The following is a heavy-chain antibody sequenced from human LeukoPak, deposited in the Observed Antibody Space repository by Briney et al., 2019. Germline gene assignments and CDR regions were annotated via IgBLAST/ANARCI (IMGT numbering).Heavy chain of an antibody. CDR3: ARDSGQLDY. J-gene: IGHJ4*02. D-gene: IGHD5-12*01. V-gene: IGHV1-46*01. CDR1: GYTFTAYG. Sequence: ASVKVSCKASGYTFTAYGISWVRQAPGQGLEWMGMINPRGGSPNNAQKFQGRVTLTRDTSTSTIYMELSSLRSEDTAVYYCARDSGQLDYWGQGTLVTVSS. CDR2: INPRGGSP.